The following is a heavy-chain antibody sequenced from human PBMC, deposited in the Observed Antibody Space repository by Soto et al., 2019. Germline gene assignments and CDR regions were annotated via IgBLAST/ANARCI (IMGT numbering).Heavy chain of an antibody. CDR1: GGSISSGGYY. V-gene: IGHV4-31*03. Sequence: SETLSLTCTVSGGSISSGGYYWSWIRQHPGKGLEWIGYIYYSGSTYYNPSLKSRVTISVDTSKNQFSLKLSSVTAADTAVYYCARDRGHRYGMDVWGQGTTVTVSS. D-gene: IGHD3-10*01. CDR2: IYYSGST. J-gene: IGHJ6*02. CDR3: ARDRGHRYGMDV.